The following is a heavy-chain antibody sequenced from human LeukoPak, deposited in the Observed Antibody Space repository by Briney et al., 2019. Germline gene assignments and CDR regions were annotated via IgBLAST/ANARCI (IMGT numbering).Heavy chain of an antibody. CDR2: FSGSGGST. CDR3: AKVLSRQYGSGSYPFDY. CDR1: GFTFSSYA. J-gene: IGHJ4*02. D-gene: IGHD3-10*01. V-gene: IGHV3-23*01. Sequence: GGSLRLSCAASGFTFSSYAMSWVRQAPGKGLEWVSTFSGSGGSTHYADSVKGRFSISRDNSKNTLYLQMNSLGVEDTAVYYCAKVLSRQYGSGSYPFDYWGQGTLVTVSS.